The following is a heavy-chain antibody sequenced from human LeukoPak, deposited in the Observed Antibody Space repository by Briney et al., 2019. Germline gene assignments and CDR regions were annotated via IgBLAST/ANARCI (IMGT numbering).Heavy chain of an antibody. CDR1: GGSISSGDYF. J-gene: IGHJ6*02. CDR3: ARAHSPYYYGMDV. V-gene: IGHV4-30-4*01. Sequence: SETLSLTCTVSGGSISSGDYFWSWIRQPPGKGLEWIGYIYYSGSTYYNPSLKSRVTISVDTSKNQFSLKLSSVTAADTAVYYCARAHSPYYYGMDVWGQGTAATVSS. CDR2: IYYSGST. D-gene: IGHD5-18*01.